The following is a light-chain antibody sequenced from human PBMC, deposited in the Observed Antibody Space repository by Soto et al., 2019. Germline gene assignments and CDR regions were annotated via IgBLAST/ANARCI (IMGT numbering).Light chain of an antibody. Sequence: EIVMTQSPGTLSVSPGERATLSCRASQSVSVNLAWSQQKPGQAPRLLIYGVSTRATGIPARFSGSESGTEVTLTISSLQSEDFAVYYCQQYNDWPFTFGPGTKVDIK. V-gene: IGKV3-15*01. CDR1: QSVSVN. CDR3: QQYNDWPFT. J-gene: IGKJ3*01. CDR2: GVS.